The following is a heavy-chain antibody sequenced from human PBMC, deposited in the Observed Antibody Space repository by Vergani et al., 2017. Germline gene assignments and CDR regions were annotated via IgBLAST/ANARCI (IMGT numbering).Heavy chain of an antibody. J-gene: IGHJ6*03. V-gene: IGHV2-5*04. CDR2: IYWNDDQ. CDR3: VYRKTECGTTGCFYPFYYYDYMDV. CDR1: GFSLNTRGVS. D-gene: IGHD1-7*01. Sequence: QITLKESGPTLVKPTQTLTLTCTFSGFSLNTRGVSVAWIRQPPGKALDWLARIYWNDDQHYSPSLNNRVTITKDTSKNQVVLTMTNMDYVDTGTYYCVYRKTECGTTGCFYPFYYYDYMDVWGKGTTVTVSS.